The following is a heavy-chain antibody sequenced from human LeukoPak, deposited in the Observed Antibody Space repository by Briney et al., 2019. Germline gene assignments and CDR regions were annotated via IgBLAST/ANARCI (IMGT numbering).Heavy chain of an antibody. CDR1: GDSISSSTDY. CDR2: FYYNKYS. D-gene: IGHD4-17*01. J-gene: IGHJ6*03. Sequence: SETLSLTCTVSGDSISSSTDYWDWNRQPPGKGLEWIGNFYYNKYSHYNPSLKSRVTISVDTSKNQFSLKLTSLTAADTAVYYCARALYGDFVFYMDVWGTGTTVTVSS. CDR3: ARALYGDFVFYMDV. V-gene: IGHV4-39*02.